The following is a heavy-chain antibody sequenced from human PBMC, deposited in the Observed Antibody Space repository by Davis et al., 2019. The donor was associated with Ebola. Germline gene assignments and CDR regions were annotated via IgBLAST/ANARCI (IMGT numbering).Heavy chain of an antibody. Sequence: SVKVSCKASGGTFSSYAISWVRQAPGQGLEWMGRIIPILGIANYAQKFQGRVTMTRNTSISTAYMELSSLTSEDTAVYYCARGRHCSSASCYWFDPWGQGTLVTVSS. CDR2: IIPILGIA. CDR1: GGTFSSYA. CDR3: ARGRHCSSASCYWFDP. J-gene: IGHJ5*02. V-gene: IGHV1-69*04. D-gene: IGHD2-2*01.